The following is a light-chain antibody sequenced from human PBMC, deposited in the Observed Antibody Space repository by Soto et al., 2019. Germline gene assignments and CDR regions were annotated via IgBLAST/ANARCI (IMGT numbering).Light chain of an antibody. J-gene: IGLJ1*01. CDR2: DVS. CDR3: SSYTTSNTRQIV. V-gene: IGLV2-14*01. CDR1: SSDVGGYNY. Sequence: QSALDQPASLSGSPGQSITISCTGTSSDVGGYNYVSWYQQHPGKAPKFMIYDVSNRPSGVSNRFSGSKSGNTASLTISGLQAEDEADYYCSSYTTSNTRQIVFGTGTKVTVL.